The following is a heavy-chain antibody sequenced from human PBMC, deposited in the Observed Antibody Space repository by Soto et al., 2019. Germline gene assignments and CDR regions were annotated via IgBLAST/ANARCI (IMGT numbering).Heavy chain of an antibody. CDR1: GGSISSGDSY. CDR2: IYFSGST. V-gene: IGHV4-31*03. CDR3: ARDDYGGNSGALDI. Sequence: SETLSLTCTVSGGSISSGDSYWTWIRQHPRKGLEWIGYIYFSGSTTYNPSLKSRLSISIHTSKNQFSLKLNSATAADTAIYYCARDDYGGNSGALDIWGQGTMVTVSS. J-gene: IGHJ3*02. D-gene: IGHD4-17*01.